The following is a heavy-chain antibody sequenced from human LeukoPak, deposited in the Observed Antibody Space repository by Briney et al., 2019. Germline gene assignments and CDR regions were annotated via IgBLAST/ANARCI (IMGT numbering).Heavy chain of an antibody. J-gene: IGHJ4*02. CDR1: GGSISSYY. CDR3: ARTTYYDFWSGYFFDY. CDR2: IYYSRST. D-gene: IGHD3-3*01. V-gene: IGHV4-59*01. Sequence: SETLSLTCTVSGGSISSYYWSWIRQPPGKGLEWIGYIYYSRSTNYNPSLKSRVTISVDTSKNQFSLKLSSVTAADTAVYYCARTTYYDFWSGYFFDYWGQGTLVTVSS.